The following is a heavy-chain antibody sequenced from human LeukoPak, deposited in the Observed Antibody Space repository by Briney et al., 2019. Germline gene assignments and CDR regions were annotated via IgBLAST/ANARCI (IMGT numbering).Heavy chain of an antibody. CDR2: MNPNRGNT. J-gene: IGHJ3*02. CDR3: ARVRIAVGGYWDAFDI. D-gene: IGHD6-19*01. Sequence: ASVKDSCKASGYTLISYDINWVRQATGQGLEWMGSMNPNRGNTDYAQKLQGRVTITSDTSLRTDYMELSRLRAQDTPVYNSARVRIAVGGYWDAFDIWVRGTMITVSS. CDR1: GYTLISYD. V-gene: IGHV1-8*03.